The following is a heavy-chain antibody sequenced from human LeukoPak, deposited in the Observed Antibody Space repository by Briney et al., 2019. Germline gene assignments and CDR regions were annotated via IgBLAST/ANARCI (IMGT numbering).Heavy chain of an antibody. CDR3: ARVGGYDSSGYYYSEDY. D-gene: IGHD3-22*01. J-gene: IGHJ4*02. CDR2: IKQDGIEK. Sequence: GGSLRLSCAASGFTLSNHWMIWVRQAPGKGLECVANIKQDGIEKYYLDSVKGRFTISRDNAKNSLYLQMNSLRAEDTAVYYCARVGGYDSSGYYYSEDYWGQGTLVTVSS. V-gene: IGHV3-7*03. CDR1: GFTLSNHW.